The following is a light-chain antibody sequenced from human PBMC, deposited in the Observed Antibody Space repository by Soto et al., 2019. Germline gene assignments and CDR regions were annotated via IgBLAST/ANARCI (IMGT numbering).Light chain of an antibody. CDR3: QQYYSYPGT. V-gene: IGKV1-5*01. J-gene: IGKJ3*01. CDR1: QSINTW. Sequence: DIQMTQSPSTLSASVGDIVTITCRASQSINTWVAWYQQKPGKAPTILIHDASTLESGVPSRFSGSGSGTEFTLTISSLQPEDFATYYCQQYYSYPGTFGPGTKVDIK. CDR2: DAS.